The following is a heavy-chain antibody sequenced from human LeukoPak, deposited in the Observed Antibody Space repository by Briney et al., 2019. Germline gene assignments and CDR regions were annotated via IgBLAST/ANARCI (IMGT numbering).Heavy chain of an antibody. CDR2: ISSSSSYI. V-gene: IGHV3-21*01. J-gene: IGHJ4*02. Sequence: PGGSLRLSCAASGFTFSSYSMNWVRQAPGKGLEWVSSISSSSSYIYYADSVKGRFTISRDNAKNSLYLQMNSLRAEDTAVYYCARGVHGGYAAADYWGQGTLVTVSS. CDR3: ARGVHGGYAAADY. D-gene: IGHD5-12*01. CDR1: GFTFSSYS.